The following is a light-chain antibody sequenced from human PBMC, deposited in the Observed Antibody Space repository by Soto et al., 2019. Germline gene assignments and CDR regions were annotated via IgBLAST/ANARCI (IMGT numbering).Light chain of an antibody. CDR3: QQYGSSPRT. Sequence: EIVLTQSPATLSLSPGERATLSCRASQSVSSYLAWYQQKPGQAPRLLIYDASNRATGIPARFSGSGSGTDFTLTISRLEPDDSAVYYCQQYGSSPRTFGPGTKVDIK. CDR2: DAS. CDR1: QSVSSY. J-gene: IGKJ1*01. V-gene: IGKV3-11*01.